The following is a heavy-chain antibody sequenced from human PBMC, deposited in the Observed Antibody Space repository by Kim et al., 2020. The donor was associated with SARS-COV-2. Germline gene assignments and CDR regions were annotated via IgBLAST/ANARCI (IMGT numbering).Heavy chain of an antibody. Sequence: GGSLRLSCAASGFTFSTYAMTWVRQAPGKGLEWVSTINPSGTGTYFADSVKGRFTISRDNSKNTLYLQMNSLRADDTAVYYCAKGHWIDNWGQGTLVIVSS. D-gene: IGHD3-3*01. CDR3: AKGHWIDN. V-gene: IGHV3-23*01. J-gene: IGHJ4*02. CDR2: INPSGTGT. CDR1: GFTFSTYA.